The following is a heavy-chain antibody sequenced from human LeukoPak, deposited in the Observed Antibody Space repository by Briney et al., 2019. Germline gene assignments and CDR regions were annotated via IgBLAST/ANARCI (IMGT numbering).Heavy chain of an antibody. Sequence: GGSLRLSCAAAGFTFSSYGMHWVRQAPGKGLEWVAFIRYDGSNKYYADSVKGRFTISRDNSKNTLYLQMNSLRAEDTAVYYCAKGDIVVVPAAQLIDYWGQGTLVTVSS. CDR2: IRYDGSNK. V-gene: IGHV3-30*02. J-gene: IGHJ4*02. CDR1: GFTFSSYG. CDR3: AKGDIVVVPAAQLIDY. D-gene: IGHD2-2*01.